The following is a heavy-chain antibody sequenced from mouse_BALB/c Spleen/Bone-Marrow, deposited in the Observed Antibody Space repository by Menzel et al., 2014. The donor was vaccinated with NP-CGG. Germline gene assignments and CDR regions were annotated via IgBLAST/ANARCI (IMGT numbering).Heavy chain of an antibody. CDR1: GYTFTGYW. D-gene: IGHD2-1*01. CDR2: INPSNGRT. V-gene: IGHV1S81*02. J-gene: IGHJ2*01. CDR3: ARCYYGNYFDY. Sequence: VQLVESGAELVKPGASVKLSCKASGYTFTGYWMHWVKQRPGQGLEWIGEINPSNGRTNYNEKFKSKATLTVDKSSSTAYMQLSSLTSEDSAVYYCARCYYGNYFDYWGQGTTLTVSS.